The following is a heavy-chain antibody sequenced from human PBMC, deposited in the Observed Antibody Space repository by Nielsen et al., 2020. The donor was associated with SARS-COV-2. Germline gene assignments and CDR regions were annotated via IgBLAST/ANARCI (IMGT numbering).Heavy chain of an antibody. CDR2: ISAYNGNT. J-gene: IGHJ4*02. V-gene: IGHV1-18*01. D-gene: IGHD5-24*01. CDR3: ARVSGRDGYRDFDY. CDR1: GYTFISYG. Sequence: ASVKVSCKASGYTFISYGISWVRQAPGQGLEWMGWISAYNGNTNYAQKLQGRVTMTRDTSISTAYMELSRLRSDDTAVYYCARVSGRDGYRDFDYWGQGTLVTVSS.